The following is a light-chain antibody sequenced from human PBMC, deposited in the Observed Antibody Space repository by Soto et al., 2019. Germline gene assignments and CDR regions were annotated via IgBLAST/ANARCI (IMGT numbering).Light chain of an antibody. CDR2: GAS. Sequence: EIVMTQSPATLSVSPGERATLSCRASQSVSSNLAWYQQKPGQAPRLLIYGASTRATGIPARFSGSGSGTEFTLTISSLQSEDFATYFCQQYNSYSPEGLTFGGGTKVEI. CDR3: QQYNSYSPEGLT. V-gene: IGKV3-15*01. CDR1: QSVSSN. J-gene: IGKJ4*01.